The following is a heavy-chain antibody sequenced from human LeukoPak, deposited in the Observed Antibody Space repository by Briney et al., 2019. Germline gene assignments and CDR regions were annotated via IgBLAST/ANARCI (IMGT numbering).Heavy chain of an antibody. Sequence: PGRSLRLSCAASGFTFDDYAMHWVRQAPGKGLEWVSGISWNSGSIGYADSVKGRFTISRDNAKNSPYLQMNSLRAEDTALYYCAKDSTIAAAGTVEYYFDYWGQGTLVTVSS. CDR1: GFTFDDYA. D-gene: IGHD6-13*01. V-gene: IGHV3-9*01. CDR2: ISWNSGSI. J-gene: IGHJ4*02. CDR3: AKDSTIAAAGTVEYYFDY.